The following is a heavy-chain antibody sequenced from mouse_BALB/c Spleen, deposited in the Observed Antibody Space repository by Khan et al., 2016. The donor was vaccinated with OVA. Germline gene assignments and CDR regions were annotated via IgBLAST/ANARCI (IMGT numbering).Heavy chain of an antibody. D-gene: IGHD2-3*01. CDR3: AKIYDGYHQAWFAY. CDR2: ISDGGSYT. Sequence: EVELVESGGGLVKPGGSLKHSCAASGFTFSDYYMYWVRQTPEKRLEWVATISDGGSYTYYPDSVKGRFTISRDNAKNNLYLQMSSLKSEDTAMYYCAKIYDGYHQAWFAYWGQGTLVTVSA. J-gene: IGHJ3*01. CDR1: GFTFSDYY. V-gene: IGHV5-4*02.